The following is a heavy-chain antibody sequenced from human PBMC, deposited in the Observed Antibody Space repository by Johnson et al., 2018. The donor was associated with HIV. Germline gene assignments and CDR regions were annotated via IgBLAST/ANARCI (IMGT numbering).Heavy chain of an antibody. D-gene: IGHD6-19*01. CDR2: IYGGAT. CDR1: GFDVTSHY. J-gene: IGHJ3*01. Sequence: VQLVESGGGLVQPGGSLRLSCEACGFDVTSHYMTWVRQAPGKGLEWMSLIYGGATYYADSVKGRCTIARDNSKNSLILQMNSLRAEDTAVYYCARERGGSSGWSDALDVWGQGTMVTVSS. V-gene: IGHV3-66*01. CDR3: ARERGGSSGWSDALDV.